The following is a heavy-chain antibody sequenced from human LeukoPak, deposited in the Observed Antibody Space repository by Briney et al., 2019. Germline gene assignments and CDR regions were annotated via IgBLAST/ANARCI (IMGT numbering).Heavy chain of an antibody. CDR3: AKGSGWEQSYYYYYMDV. CDR2: INSDVSST. D-gene: IGHD1-26*01. CDR1: GFTFSSYW. V-gene: IGHV3-74*01. J-gene: IGHJ6*03. Sequence: PGGSLRLSCAASGFTFSSYWMHWVRQGPGKGRVWVSRINSDVSSTVYADSGQGRFTISRDNAKNTLYLQMNSLRVEDTAVYYCAKGSGWEQSYYYYYMDVWGKGTTVTISS.